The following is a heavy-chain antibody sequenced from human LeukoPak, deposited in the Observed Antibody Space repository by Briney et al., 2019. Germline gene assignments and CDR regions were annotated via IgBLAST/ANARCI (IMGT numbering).Heavy chain of an antibody. CDR1: GGSFSGYY. CDR3: ARGPERELFSPFDY. V-gene: IGHV4-34*01. J-gene: IGHJ4*02. D-gene: IGHD3-10*01. Sequence: SETLSLTRAVYGGSFSGYYWSWIRQPPGKGLEWIGEINHSGSTNYNPSLKSRVTISVDTSKNQFSLKLSSVTAADTAVYYCARGPERELFSPFDYWGQGTWSPSPQ. CDR2: INHSGST.